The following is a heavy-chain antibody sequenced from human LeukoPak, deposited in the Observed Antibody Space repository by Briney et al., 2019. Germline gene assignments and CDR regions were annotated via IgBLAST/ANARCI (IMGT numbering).Heavy chain of an antibody. Sequence: SVKVSCKASGGTFSSYAISWVRQAPGQGLEWMGRIIPILGIANYAQKFQGRVTITADKSTSTAYMELSSLRSEDTAVYYCARETCSGGSCYSLYYYYYGMDVWGQGTTVTVSS. V-gene: IGHV1-69*04. CDR2: IIPILGIA. CDR1: GGTFSSYA. CDR3: ARETCSGGSCYSLYYYYYGMDV. D-gene: IGHD2-15*01. J-gene: IGHJ6*02.